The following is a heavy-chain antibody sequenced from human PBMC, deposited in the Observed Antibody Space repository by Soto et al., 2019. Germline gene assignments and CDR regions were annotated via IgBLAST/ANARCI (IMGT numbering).Heavy chain of an antibody. CDR3: ARGMGYYCSGGSCPEVVFDY. CDR1: GFTFSTYS. D-gene: IGHD2-15*01. CDR2: ISGTSSTI. V-gene: IGHV3-48*02. J-gene: IGHJ4*02. Sequence: EVQLVESGGGLVQPGGSLRLSCAASGFTFSTYSMNWVRQAPGTGLEWISYISGTSSTIYYADSVKGRFTISRDNAKNSLYLQMNSLRDEDTAVYYCARGMGYYCSGGSCPEVVFDYWGQGTLGTVSS.